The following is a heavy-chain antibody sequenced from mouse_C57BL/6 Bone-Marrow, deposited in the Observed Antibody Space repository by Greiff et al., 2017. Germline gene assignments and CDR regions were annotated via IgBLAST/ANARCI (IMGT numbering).Heavy chain of an antibody. Sequence: EVKLQQSGGDLVKPGGSLKLSCAASGFTFSSYGMSWVRQTPDKRLEWVATISSGGSYTYYPDSVKGRFTISRDNAKNTLYLQMSSLKSEDTAMYYCARHEPYYYGSSLYYFDYWGQGTTLTVSS. D-gene: IGHD1-1*01. V-gene: IGHV5-6*01. CDR1: GFTFSSYG. CDR2: ISSGGSYT. CDR3: ARHEPYYYGSSLYYFDY. J-gene: IGHJ2*01.